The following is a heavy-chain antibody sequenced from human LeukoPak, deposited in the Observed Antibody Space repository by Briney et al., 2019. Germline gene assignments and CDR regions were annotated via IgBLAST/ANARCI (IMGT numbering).Heavy chain of an antibody. CDR1: GFTFSSYG. V-gene: IGHV3-33*05. Sequence: GGSLRLSCVASGFTFSSYGMHWVRQAPGKGLEWVAVISYDGSNKYYADSVRGRFTISRDNSKNTLYLQMNSLRAEDTAVYYCAKDRIVGASGNWFDPWGQGTLVTVSS. CDR3: AKDRIVGASGNWFDP. CDR2: ISYDGSNK. J-gene: IGHJ5*02. D-gene: IGHD1-26*01.